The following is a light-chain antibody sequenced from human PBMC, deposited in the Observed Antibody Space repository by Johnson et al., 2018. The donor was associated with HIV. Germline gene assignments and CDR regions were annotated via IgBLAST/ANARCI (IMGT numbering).Light chain of an antibody. CDR2: DNN. Sequence: QPVLTQPPSVSAAPGQKVTISCSGSSSNIGNNYVSWYQQVPGTAPKLLIYDNNRRPSGIPDRFSGSKYGTSATLGITGLQTGDEADYYCGTWDSSLSALFGTGTKVTVL. V-gene: IGLV1-51*01. CDR3: GTWDSSLSAL. J-gene: IGLJ1*01. CDR1: SSNIGNNY.